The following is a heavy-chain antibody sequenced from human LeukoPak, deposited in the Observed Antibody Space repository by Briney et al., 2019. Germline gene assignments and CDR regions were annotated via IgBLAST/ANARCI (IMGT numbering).Heavy chain of an antibody. D-gene: IGHD3-3*01. CDR1: GFTFNNYA. CDR2: ISSGGST. Sequence: GGSLRLSCAASGFTFNNYAMSWVRQAPGKGLEWVSGISSGGSTYHADSVQGRFTISRDNAKKSLYLQMNSLRAEDTAVYYCARDEYLWSGYYPNQTFDHWGQGALVTVSS. J-gene: IGHJ4*02. CDR3: ARDEYLWSGYYPNQTFDH. V-gene: IGHV3-23*01.